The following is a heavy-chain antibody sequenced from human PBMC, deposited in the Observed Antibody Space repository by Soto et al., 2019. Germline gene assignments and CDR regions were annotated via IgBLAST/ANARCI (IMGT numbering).Heavy chain of an antibody. V-gene: IGHV1-69*02. CDR1: GGTFSSYT. D-gene: IGHD2-15*01. Sequence: QVQLVQSGAEVKKPGSSVKVSCKASGGTFSSYTISWVRQAPGQGLEWMGRIIPILGIANYAQKFQGRVTITADKPTSTAYMELSSLRSEDTAVYYCARIGGNQRFDYWGQGTLVTVSS. CDR3: ARIGGNQRFDY. J-gene: IGHJ4*02. CDR2: IIPILGIA.